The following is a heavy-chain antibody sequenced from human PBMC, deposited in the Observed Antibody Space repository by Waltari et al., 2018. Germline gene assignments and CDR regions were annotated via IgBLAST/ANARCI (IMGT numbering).Heavy chain of an antibody. J-gene: IGHJ5*02. CDR3: ARDGRGVNSQFNLFDL. CDR1: GFTFSNYW. V-gene: IGHV3-7*01. CDR2: VQHDGTEK. D-gene: IGHD2-8*01. Sequence: EVQLVESGGGLVQPGGSLRLSCAASGFTFSNYWMNWLRQGPGKGLEWVANVQHDGTEKYYLDSVKGRFTISRDNAKSSLYLQMDSLRAEDTAIYYCARDGRGVNSQFNLFDLWGQGLQVTVSS.